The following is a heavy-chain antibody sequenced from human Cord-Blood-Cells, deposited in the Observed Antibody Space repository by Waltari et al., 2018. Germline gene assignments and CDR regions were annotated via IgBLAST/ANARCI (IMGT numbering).Heavy chain of an antibody. D-gene: IGHD7-27*01. CDR1: GYTFTGYY. CDR2: IKPNRDGT. Sequence: QVQLVQSGAEVKKPGASVKVSCKASGYTFTGYYMHWVRQATGQGLEVMGWIKPNRDGTNYAQTFQGRVPRTRDTSISTAYMERSRLRSYDTAVYYCASRDPTGDLVIRSAGDAFDIWGQGTMVTVSS. J-gene: IGHJ3*02. V-gene: IGHV1-2*02. CDR3: ASRDPTGDLVIRSAGDAFDI.